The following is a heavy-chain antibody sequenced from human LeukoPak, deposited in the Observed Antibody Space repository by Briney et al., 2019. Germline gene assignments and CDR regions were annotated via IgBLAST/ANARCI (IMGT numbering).Heavy chain of an antibody. J-gene: IGHJ4*02. V-gene: IGHV3-30*07. D-gene: IGHD3-9*01. CDR2: ISSDGSNK. CDR3: ASESGTGYYPFDY. Sequence: GGSLRLSCAASGFTFSSYAMHWVRQAPGKGLERVAEISSDGSNKFYADSVKGRFTISRDNAKNSLYLQMNSLRAEDTAVYYCASESGTGYYPFDYWGQGTLVTVSS. CDR1: GFTFSSYA.